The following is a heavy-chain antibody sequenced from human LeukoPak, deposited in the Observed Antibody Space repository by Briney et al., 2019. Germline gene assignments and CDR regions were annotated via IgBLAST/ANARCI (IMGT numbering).Heavy chain of an antibody. D-gene: IGHD3-22*01. CDR3: ARDFKYYYDSSGYYAEDY. V-gene: IGHV1-18*01. J-gene: IGHJ4*02. CDR1: GYTFTSYG. CDR2: ISAYNGNT. Sequence: ASVKVSCKASGYTFTSYGISWVRQAPGQGLEWVGWISAYNGNTNYAQKLQGRVTMTTDTSTSTAYMELRSLRSDDTAVYYCARDFKYYYDSSGYYAEDYWGQGTLVTVSS.